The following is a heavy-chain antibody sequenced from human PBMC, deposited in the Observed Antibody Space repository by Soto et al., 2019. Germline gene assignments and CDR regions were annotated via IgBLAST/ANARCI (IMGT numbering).Heavy chain of an antibody. D-gene: IGHD3-10*01. CDR2: IIPIFGTA. CDR1: GGTFSSYA. CDR3: ARPGPHYYGSGSSNWFDP. V-gene: IGHV1-69*13. J-gene: IGHJ5*02. Sequence: SVKVSCKASGGTFSSYAISWVRQAPGQGLEWVGGIIPIFGTANYAQKFQGRVTITADESTSTAYMELSSLRSEDTAVYYCARPGPHYYGSGSSNWFDPWGQGTLVTVSS.